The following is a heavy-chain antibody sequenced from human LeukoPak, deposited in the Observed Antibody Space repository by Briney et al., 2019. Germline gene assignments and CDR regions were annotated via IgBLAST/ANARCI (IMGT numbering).Heavy chain of an antibody. V-gene: IGHV4-31*03. CDR3: ARGSLSVITAARSFDP. J-gene: IGHJ5*02. Sequence: SETLSLTCTVSGGSISSGGYYWSWIRQHPGKGLEWIGYIYYSGSTYYNPSLKSRVTISVDTSKNQFSLKLSSVTAADTAVYYCARGSLSVITAARSFDPWGQGTMVTVSS. CDR1: GGSISSGGYY. CDR2: IYYSGST. D-gene: IGHD6-6*01.